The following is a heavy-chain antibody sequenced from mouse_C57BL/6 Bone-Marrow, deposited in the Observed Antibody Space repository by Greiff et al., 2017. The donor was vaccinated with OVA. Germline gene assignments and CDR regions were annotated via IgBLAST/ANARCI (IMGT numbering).Heavy chain of an antibody. Sequence: EVKLVESGAELVRPGASVKLSCTASGFNIKDDYMHWVKQRPEQGLEWIGWIDPENGDTEYASKFQGKATITADTSSNTAYLQLSSLTSEDTAFYYGTLYDYYVSLYYFDYWGQGTTLTVAS. J-gene: IGHJ2*01. V-gene: IGHV14-4*01. CDR1: GFNIKDDY. CDR2: IDPENGDT. D-gene: IGHD1-1*01. CDR3: TLYDYYVSLYYFDY.